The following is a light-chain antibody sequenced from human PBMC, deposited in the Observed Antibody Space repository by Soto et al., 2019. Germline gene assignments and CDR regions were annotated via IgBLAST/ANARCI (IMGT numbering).Light chain of an antibody. Sequence: DIVMTQSLATLSVSPGERATLSCRASQSVRGDIAWYQQRRGQAPRLLIYGASTRATGIPARFSGSGSGTEFTLTISSLQSEDFAVYSCQQYNNWPTTFGQGTKV. J-gene: IGKJ1*01. CDR1: QSVRGD. CDR3: QQYNNWPTT. CDR2: GAS. V-gene: IGKV3-15*01.